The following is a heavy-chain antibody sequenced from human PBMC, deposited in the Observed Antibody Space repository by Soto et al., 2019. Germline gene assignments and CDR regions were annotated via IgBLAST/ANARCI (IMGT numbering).Heavy chain of an antibody. D-gene: IGHD3-10*01. CDR1: GGSFSGYY. J-gene: IGHJ4*02. CDR3: ARGANYYGSGSVYYFDY. Sequence: LSLTCAVYGGSFSGYYWSWIRQPPGKGLEWIGEINHSGSTNYNPSLKSRVTISVDTSKNQFSLKLSSVTAADTAVYYCARGANYYGSGSVYYFDYWGQGTLVTVSS. CDR2: INHSGST. V-gene: IGHV4-34*01.